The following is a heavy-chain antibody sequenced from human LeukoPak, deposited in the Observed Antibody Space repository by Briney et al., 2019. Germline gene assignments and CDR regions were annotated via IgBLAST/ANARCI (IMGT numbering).Heavy chain of an antibody. J-gene: IGHJ5*02. V-gene: IGHV3-30-3*02. CDR3: AKLSPQNWFDP. CDR2: ISYDGSNK. CDR1: GFTFSSYA. Sequence: PGGSLRLSCAASGFTFSSYAMHWVRQAPGKGLEWVAVISYDGSNKYYADSVKGRFTISRDNSKNTLYLQMNSLRAEDTAVYYCAKLSPQNWFDPWGQGTLVTVSS.